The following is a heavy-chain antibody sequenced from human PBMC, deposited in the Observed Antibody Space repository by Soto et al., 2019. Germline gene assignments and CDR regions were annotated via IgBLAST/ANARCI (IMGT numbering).Heavy chain of an antibody. CDR3: ARVIAAAGTAFDY. J-gene: IGHJ4*02. D-gene: IGHD6-13*01. CDR1: GFTFSSYA. V-gene: IGHV3-30-3*01. CDR2: ISYDGSNK. Sequence: QVQLVESGGGVVQPGRSLRLSCAASGFTFSSYAMHWVRQAPGKGLEWVAVISYDGSNKYYADSVKGRFTISRDNSKNTLYLQMNSLRAEDTAVYYCARVIAAAGTAFDYLGQGTLVTVSS.